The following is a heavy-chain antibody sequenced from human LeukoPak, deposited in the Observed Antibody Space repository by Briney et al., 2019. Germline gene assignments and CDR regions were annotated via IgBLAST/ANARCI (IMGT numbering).Heavy chain of an antibody. CDR3: ARGGNALDY. CDR1: GGSISTYY. Sequence: SETLSLTCTVSGGSISTYYWSWIRQPPGKGLDWIGSFYYTGSTNYNPSLRSRVTISLDTSKNQISLRLSSVAAADTAVYYCARGGNALDYWGQGTLVTVSS. J-gene: IGHJ4*02. V-gene: IGHV4-59*01. CDR2: FYYTGST. D-gene: IGHD4-23*01.